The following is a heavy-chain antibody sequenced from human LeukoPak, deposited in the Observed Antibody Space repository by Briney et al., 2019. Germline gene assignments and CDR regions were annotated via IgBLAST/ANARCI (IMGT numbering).Heavy chain of an antibody. CDR1: GGSISSSSYY. J-gene: IGHJ4*02. V-gene: IGHV4-39*07. CDR3: ATDNSYGSGSYYT. Sequence: SETLSLTCTVSGGSISSSSYYWGWIRLPPGKGLEWIGSIYYSGITYDNPSLRSRVTISIDTSKNQFSLKLSSVTAADTSVYYCATDNSYGSGSYYTWGQGTLVTVSS. CDR2: IYYSGIT. D-gene: IGHD3-10*01.